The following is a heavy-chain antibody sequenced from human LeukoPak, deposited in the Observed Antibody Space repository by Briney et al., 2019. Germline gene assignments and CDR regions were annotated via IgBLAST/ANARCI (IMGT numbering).Heavy chain of an antibody. V-gene: IGHV4-59*01. D-gene: IGHD6-19*01. CDR2: IFYSGST. CDR3: ARELTNHITVAGRYYFDL. J-gene: IGHJ2*01. Sequence: SETLSLTCTVSGASIGSYYWSWIRQPPGKGLEWIGYIFYSGSTNYNPSLKSRVTISVETSKNQFSLKLTSVTAADTAVYYCARELTNHITVAGRYYFDLWGRGTPVTVSS. CDR1: GASIGSYY.